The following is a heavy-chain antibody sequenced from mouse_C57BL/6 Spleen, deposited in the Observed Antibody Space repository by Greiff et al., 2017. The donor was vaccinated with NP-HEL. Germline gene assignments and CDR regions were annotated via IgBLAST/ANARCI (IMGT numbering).Heavy chain of an antibody. CDR3: ARRGPTVAFDY. V-gene: IGHV1-69*01. J-gene: IGHJ2*01. Sequence: QVQLQQPGAELVMPGASVKLSCKASGYTFTSYWMHWVKQRPGQGLEWIGEIDPSDSYTNYNQKFKGKSTLTVDKSSSTAYMQLSSLTSEDSAVYYCARRGPTVAFDYWGQGTTLTVSS. CDR1: GYTFTSYW. CDR2: IDPSDSYT. D-gene: IGHD1-1*01.